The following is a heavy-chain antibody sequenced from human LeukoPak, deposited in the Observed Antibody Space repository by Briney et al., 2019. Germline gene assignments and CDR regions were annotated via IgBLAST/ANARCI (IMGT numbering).Heavy chain of an antibody. V-gene: IGHV4-4*02. Sequence: PSETLSLTCDVSGGSISRTNWWSWVRQSPGQGLEWIGYIYYSGSTNYNPSLKSRVTISVDTSKNQFSLKLSSVTAADTAVYYCARSSGYDSSGYYAEYFQHWGQGTLVTVSS. CDR1: GGSISRTNW. CDR2: IYYSGST. J-gene: IGHJ1*01. CDR3: ARSSGYDSSGYYAEYFQH. D-gene: IGHD3-22*01.